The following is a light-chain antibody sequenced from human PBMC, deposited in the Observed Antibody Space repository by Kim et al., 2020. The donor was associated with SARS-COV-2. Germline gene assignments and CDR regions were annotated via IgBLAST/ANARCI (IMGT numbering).Light chain of an antibody. CDR2: DAS. Sequence: SASVGDRVTITCQANQDISHYLSWYQQKPWKAPNLLIYDASSLEIGVPSRFSGSGAGTDFTFTISSLQSEDIATYYCQQYDNLPLTFGGGTKVEI. CDR3: QQYDNLPLT. J-gene: IGKJ4*01. CDR1: QDISHY. V-gene: IGKV1-33*01.